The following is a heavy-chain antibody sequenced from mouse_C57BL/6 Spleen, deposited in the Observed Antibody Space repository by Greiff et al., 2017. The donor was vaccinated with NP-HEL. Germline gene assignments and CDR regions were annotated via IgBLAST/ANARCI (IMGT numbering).Heavy chain of an antibody. CDR2: IYPGSGST. D-gene: IGHD1-1*01. Sequence: LKQPGAELVKPGASVKMSCKASGYTFTSYWITWVKQRPGQGLEWIGDIYPGSGSTNYNEKFKSKATLTVDTSSSTAYMQLSSLTSEDSAVYYCARDYGSSYGGYFDVWGTGTTVTVSS. J-gene: IGHJ1*03. V-gene: IGHV1-55*01. CDR3: ARDYGSSYGGYFDV. CDR1: GYTFTSYW.